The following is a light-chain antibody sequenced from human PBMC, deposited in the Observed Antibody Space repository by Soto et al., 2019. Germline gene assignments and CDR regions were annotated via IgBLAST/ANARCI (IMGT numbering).Light chain of an antibody. CDR2: AAS. J-gene: IGKJ1*01. CDR3: QQSYSTPQRT. V-gene: IGKV1-39*01. Sequence: PSSLSASVGDRVTITCRASQSISSYLNWYQQKPGKAPKLLIYAASSLQSGVPSRFSGSGSGTDFTLTISSLQPEDFATYYCQQSYSTPQRTFGQGTKV. CDR1: QSISSY.